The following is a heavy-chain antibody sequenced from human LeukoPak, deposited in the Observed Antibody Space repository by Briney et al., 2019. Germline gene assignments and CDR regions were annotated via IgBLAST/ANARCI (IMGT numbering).Heavy chain of an antibody. CDR3: ARDYGDDSSGYLAY. CDR1: GFTFSSYA. J-gene: IGHJ4*02. CDR2: ISYDGSNK. Sequence: GGSLRLSCAASGFTFSSYAMHWVRQAPGKGLEWVAVISYDGSNKYYADSVKGRFTTSRDNSKNTLYLQMNSLRAEDTAVYYCARDYGDDSSGYLAYWGQGTLVTVSS. D-gene: IGHD3-22*01. V-gene: IGHV3-30-3*01.